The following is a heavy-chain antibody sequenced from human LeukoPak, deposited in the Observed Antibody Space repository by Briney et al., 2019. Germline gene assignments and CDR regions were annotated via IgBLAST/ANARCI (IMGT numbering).Heavy chain of an antibody. CDR1: GYTLTELS. CDR2: FDPEDGET. V-gene: IGHV1-24*01. J-gene: IGHJ3*02. CDR3: ATAHEALAAFDI. D-gene: IGHD6-6*01. Sequence: VASVKVSCKVSGYTLTELSMHWVRRAPGKGLEWMGGFDPEDGETIYAQKFQGRVTMTEDTSTDTAYMELSSLRSEDTAVYYCATAHEALAAFDIWGQGTMVTVSS.